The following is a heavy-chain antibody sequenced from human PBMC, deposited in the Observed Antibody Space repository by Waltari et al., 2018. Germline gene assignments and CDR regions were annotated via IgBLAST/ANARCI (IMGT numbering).Heavy chain of an antibody. CDR1: GYTFTGYY. J-gene: IGHJ4*02. Sequence: QVQLVQSGAEVKKPGASVKVSCKASGYTFTGYYMHWLRQAPGQGLEWMGWINPNGGGTNYAQKFQGRVTMTRDTSISTAYMELSRLRSDDTAVYYCATRQGYRGYFDYWGQGTLVTVSS. CDR2: INPNGGGT. CDR3: ATRQGYRGYFDY. D-gene: IGHD5-18*01. V-gene: IGHV1-2*02.